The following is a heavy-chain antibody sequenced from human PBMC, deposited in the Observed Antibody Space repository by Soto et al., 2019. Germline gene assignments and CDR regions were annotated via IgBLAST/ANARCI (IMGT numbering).Heavy chain of an antibody. J-gene: IGHJ5*02. CDR1: GGSISSYY. CDR3: ARENSRWFDP. CDR2: IYYSGTT. Sequence: SETLSLTCTVSGGSISSYYWSWIRQPPGKGLEWIGYIYYSGTTSYNPSRKSRVTISIDTSKNQLSLKLTSVTAADTAVYYCARENSRWFDPWGQGTLVTVSS. V-gene: IGHV4-59*01.